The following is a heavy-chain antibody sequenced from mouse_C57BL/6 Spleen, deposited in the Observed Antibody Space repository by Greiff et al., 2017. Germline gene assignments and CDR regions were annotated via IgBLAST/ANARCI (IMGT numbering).Heavy chain of an antibody. V-gene: IGHV1-80*01. J-gene: IGHJ2*01. D-gene: IGHD1-1*01. Sequence: QVQLKQSGAELVKPGASVKISCKASGYAFSSYWMNWVKQRPGKGLEWIGQIYPGDGDTKYNGKFKGKATLTADKSSSTAYMQLSSLTSEDSAVYFCARAPITTVVEGPFDYWGQGTTLTVSS. CDR2: IYPGDGDT. CDR3: ARAPITTVVEGPFDY. CDR1: GYAFSSYW.